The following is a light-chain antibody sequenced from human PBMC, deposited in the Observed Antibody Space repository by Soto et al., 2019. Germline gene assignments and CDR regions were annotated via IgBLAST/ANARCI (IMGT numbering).Light chain of an antibody. Sequence: DIQITPSPSSPSASVGDRSIIRCRASQSVSSDLNWYQQKAGKPPKLLIFAASSLQSGVPSRFSGSGSGTHFTLTISNLQPEDFATYYCQHIYSIPITFGQGTRLEI. CDR3: QHIYSIPIT. V-gene: IGKV1-39*01. CDR1: QSVSSD. CDR2: AAS. J-gene: IGKJ5*01.